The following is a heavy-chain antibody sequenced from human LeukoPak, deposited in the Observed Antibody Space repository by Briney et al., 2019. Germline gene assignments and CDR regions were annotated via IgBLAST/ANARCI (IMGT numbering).Heavy chain of an antibody. CDR3: ARDSLYATNWYDP. Sequence: SETLSLTCTVSGASISTSYWNWIRQPPGKGLEWIGYISRSGSTNHNPSLASRVTISIDMYKNQFSLKLRSVTAADTAVYYCARDSLYATNWYDPWGQGTLVTVSS. J-gene: IGHJ5*02. V-gene: IGHV4-59*01. CDR2: ISRSGST. CDR1: GASISTSY. D-gene: IGHD2-8*01.